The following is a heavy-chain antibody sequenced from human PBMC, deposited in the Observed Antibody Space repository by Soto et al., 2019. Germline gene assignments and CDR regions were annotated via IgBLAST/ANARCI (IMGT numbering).Heavy chain of an antibody. Sequence: LQILCLSYTVADGSIISHYGSWIRQPPGKGLEWIGYIYYSGSTNYNPSLKSRVTISVETSKNQFSLKLCSVTAAETAVYYCARSSTYGSGRYGARLSNYYGMDVWGQGTTVTVSS. CDR1: DGSIISHY. CDR2: IYYSGST. J-gene: IGHJ6*02. V-gene: IGHV4-59*11. D-gene: IGHD3-10*01. CDR3: ARSSTYGSGRYGARLSNYYGMDV.